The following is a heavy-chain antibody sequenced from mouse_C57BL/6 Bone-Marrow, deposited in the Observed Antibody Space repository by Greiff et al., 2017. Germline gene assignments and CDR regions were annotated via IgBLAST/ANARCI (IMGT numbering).Heavy chain of an antibody. J-gene: IGHJ4*01. Sequence: VKLMESGGGLVQPGGSLKLSCAASGFTFSDYYMYWVRQTPEKRLEWVAYISNGGGSTYYPDTVKGRFTISRDNANNTLYLQMSRLKSEDTAMYYCARRGVAYYYAMDYWGQGTSVTVSS. CDR3: ARRGVAYYYAMDY. D-gene: IGHD1-1*01. CDR1: GFTFSDYY. CDR2: ISNGGGST. V-gene: IGHV5-12*01.